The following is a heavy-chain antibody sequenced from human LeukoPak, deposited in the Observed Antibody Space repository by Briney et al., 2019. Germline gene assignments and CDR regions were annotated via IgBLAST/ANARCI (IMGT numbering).Heavy chain of an antibody. CDR2: INHSGNT. CDR1: GGSFTDYF. Sequence: SETLSLTCAVYGGSFTDYFWSWIRQPPGKGLEWIGEINHSGNTYYKPALKSRVTMSVDTSKNQFSLKLSSVTAADTAVYYCARGRRCSSTSCYTFWWFDPWGQGTLVTVSS. V-gene: IGHV4-34*01. D-gene: IGHD2-2*02. J-gene: IGHJ5*02. CDR3: ARGRRCSSTSCYTFWWFDP.